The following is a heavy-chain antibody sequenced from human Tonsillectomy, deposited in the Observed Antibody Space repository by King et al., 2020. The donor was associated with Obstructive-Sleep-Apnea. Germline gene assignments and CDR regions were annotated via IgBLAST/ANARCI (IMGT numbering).Heavy chain of an antibody. CDR3: ARDGASYFDY. J-gene: IGHJ4*02. CDR1: GGSISSYY. D-gene: IGHD3-16*01. V-gene: IGHV4-59*01. Sequence: QLQESGPGLVKPSETLSLTCTVSGGSISSYYWNWIRQPPGKGLEWIGYIYYSGSTNYNPSLKSRVTISVDTSKNQFSLKLSSVTAADTAVYYCARDGASYFDYWGQGTLVTVSS. CDR2: IYYSGST.